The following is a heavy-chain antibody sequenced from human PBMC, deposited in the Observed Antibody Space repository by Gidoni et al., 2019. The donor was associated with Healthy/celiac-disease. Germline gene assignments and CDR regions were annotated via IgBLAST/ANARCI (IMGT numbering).Heavy chain of an antibody. Sequence: EVQLVQAGAEGKKPGESLRISCKGAGYSFTSYWISWVRQMPGKGLEWMGRIDPRDSSTNYRPSFPGHVPISADKSIRTAYLQWSSLKASDTAMYYCARHISSWYGYYYYMDVWGNVTTVTVSS. CDR2: IDPRDSST. J-gene: IGHJ6*03. CDR1: GYSFTSYW. CDR3: ARHISSWYGYYYYMDV. D-gene: IGHD6-13*01. V-gene: IGHV5-10-1*03.